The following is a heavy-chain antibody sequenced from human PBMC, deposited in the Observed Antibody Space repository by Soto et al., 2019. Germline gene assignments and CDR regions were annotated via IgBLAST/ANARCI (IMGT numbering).Heavy chain of an antibody. CDR1: GGSFSGYY. CDR2: INHSGST. D-gene: IGHD3-22*01. J-gene: IGHJ4*02. V-gene: IGHV4-34*01. CDR3: ARERLHYDSSGYYYVQDFDY. Sequence: SETLSLTCAVYGGSFSGYYWSWIRQPPGKGLEWIGEINHSGSTNYNPSLKSRVTISVDTSKNQFSLKLSSVTAADTAVYYCARERLHYDSSGYYYVQDFDYWGQGTLVTRLL.